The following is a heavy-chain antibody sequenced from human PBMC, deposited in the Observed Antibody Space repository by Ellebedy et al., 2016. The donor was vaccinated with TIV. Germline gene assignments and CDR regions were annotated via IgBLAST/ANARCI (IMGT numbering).Heavy chain of an antibody. CDR2: ISSTTSTI. CDR3: ARGYYDSSGYEHFDY. J-gene: IGHJ4*02. V-gene: IGHV3-48*04. Sequence: GGSLRLSXAASGFTFSSYSMNWVRQAPGKGLEWVSYISSTTSTIYYADSVKGRFTISRDNAKNSLYLQMNSLRAEDTDVYYCARGYYDSSGYEHFDYWGQGTLVTVSS. CDR1: GFTFSSYS. D-gene: IGHD3-22*01.